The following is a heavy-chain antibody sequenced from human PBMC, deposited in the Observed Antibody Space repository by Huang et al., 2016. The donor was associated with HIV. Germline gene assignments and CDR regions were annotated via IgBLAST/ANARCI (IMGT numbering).Heavy chain of an antibody. D-gene: IGHD3-10*01. V-gene: IGHV4-39*01. CDR3: ARHYAYGFYFRAFDI. CDR1: GGSISNRSYY. J-gene: IGHJ3*02. Sequence: QLQLQESGPGLVKPSETLSLTCTVSGGSISNRSYYWGWIRQPPGKGLEWIGSIYNTGNTHYNPSLKSRVTISVDKDQFSLKLSSVTAADTAVYYCARHYAYGFYFRAFDIWGQGTMVTVSS. CDR2: IYNTGNT.